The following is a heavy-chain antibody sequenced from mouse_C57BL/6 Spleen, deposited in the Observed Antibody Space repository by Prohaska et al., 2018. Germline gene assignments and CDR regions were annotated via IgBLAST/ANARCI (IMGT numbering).Heavy chain of an antibody. CDR1: GYTFTDYE. CDR2: IDPETGGT. Sequence: QQSGAELVRPGASVTLSCKASGYTFTDYEMHWVKQTPVHGLEWIGAIDPETGGTAYNQKFKGKAILTADKSSSTAYMELRSLTSEDSAVYYCTRKAPYYYAMDYWGQGTSVTVSS. CDR3: TRKAPYYYAMDY. V-gene: IGHV1-15*01. J-gene: IGHJ4*01.